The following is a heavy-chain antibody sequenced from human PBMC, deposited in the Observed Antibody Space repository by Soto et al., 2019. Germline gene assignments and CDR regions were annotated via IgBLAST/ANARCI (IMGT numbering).Heavy chain of an antibody. J-gene: IGHJ4*02. CDR2: ISYDGSNK. CDR1: GFTFSSYG. CDR3: AKDQETYYYDSSGYYYSYFDY. V-gene: IGHV3-30*18. Sequence: QVQLVESGGGVVQPGRSLRLSCAASGFTFSSYGMHWVRQAPGNGLEWVAVISYDGSNKYYADSVKGRFTISRDNSKNTLYLQMNSLRAEDTAVYYCAKDQETYYYDSSGYYYSYFDYWGQGTLVTVSS. D-gene: IGHD3-22*01.